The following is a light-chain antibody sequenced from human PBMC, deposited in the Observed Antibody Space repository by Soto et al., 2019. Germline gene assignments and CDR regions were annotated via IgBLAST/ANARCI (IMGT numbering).Light chain of an antibody. CDR1: QSVNNNY. CDR3: QQSGSSTWT. V-gene: IGKV3-20*01. Sequence: IVLTQSPGTLSLSPGEGATLSCRASQSVNNNYLAWYQQKPGQAPRLLIYGASNRATGIPARFSGSGSGTDFNLTISRLETEDFAVYFCQQSGSSTWTFGHGTKVDIK. CDR2: GAS. J-gene: IGKJ1*01.